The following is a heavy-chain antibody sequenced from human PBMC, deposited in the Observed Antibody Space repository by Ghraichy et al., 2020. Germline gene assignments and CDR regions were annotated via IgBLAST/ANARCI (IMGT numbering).Heavy chain of an antibody. CDR1: GFTFSTYW. J-gene: IGHJ4*02. Sequence: GGSLRLSCAASGFTFSTYWIHWVRQAPGKGLVWVSRISSDGTTTNYADPVRGRFTISRDNAKNTLHLQLSSLRAEDTAVYYCVQCSDGVCSWGQGTLVTVSS. V-gene: IGHV3-74*01. CDR3: VQCSDGVCS. D-gene: IGHD2-8*01. CDR2: ISSDGTTT.